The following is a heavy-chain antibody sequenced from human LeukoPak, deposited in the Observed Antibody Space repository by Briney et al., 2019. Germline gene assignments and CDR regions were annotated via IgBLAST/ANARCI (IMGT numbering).Heavy chain of an antibody. D-gene: IGHD2-21*02. CDR3: ARDILAYCGGDCSFDY. CDR1: GFTFSSYA. Sequence: GGSLRLSCAASGFTFSSYAMHWVRQAPGKRLEWVAVISYDGSNKYYADSVKGRFTISRDNSKNTLYLQMNSLRAEDTAVYYCARDILAYCGGDCSFDYWAQETLVTVSS. CDR2: ISYDGSNK. V-gene: IGHV3-30*04. J-gene: IGHJ4*02.